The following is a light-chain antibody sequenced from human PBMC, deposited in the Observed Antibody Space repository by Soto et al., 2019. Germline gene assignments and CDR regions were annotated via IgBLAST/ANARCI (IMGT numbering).Light chain of an antibody. CDR1: QSISNR. CDR3: QHYKSYPWT. J-gene: IGKJ1*01. CDR2: DAS. Sequence: IQMTPSPSSLSASVGDRVTITCRASQSISNRLAWYHQKPGKAPKLLIYDASNSESGVPSRFSGSGSGTEFSLTISNLQPDDFATYYCQHYKSYPWTFGQGTKVDIK. V-gene: IGKV1-5*01.